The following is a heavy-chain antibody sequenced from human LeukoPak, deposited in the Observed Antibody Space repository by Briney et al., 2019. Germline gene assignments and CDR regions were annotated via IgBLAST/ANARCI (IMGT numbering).Heavy chain of an antibody. CDR3: ASDRGGYATDY. J-gene: IGHJ4*02. V-gene: IGHV4-39*01. CDR2: IHYSGST. CDR1: GGSISSSSSY. Sequence: SETLSLTCTVSGGSISSSSSYWGWIRQPPGKGLEWIGTIHYSGSTHYNPSLKSRGTISVDTSKNQFSLKLSSVTAADTAVYYCASDRGGYATDYWGQGTLVTVSS. D-gene: IGHD5-12*01.